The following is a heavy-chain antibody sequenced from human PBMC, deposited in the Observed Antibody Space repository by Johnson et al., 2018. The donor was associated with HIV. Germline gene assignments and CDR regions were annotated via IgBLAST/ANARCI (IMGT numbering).Heavy chain of an antibody. Sequence: QMLLVESGGGLVQPGGSLRLSCAASGFTFSSYAMHWVRQAPGKGLEWVAVISYDGKRTYYADSVTGRFTISRDNSKNTLYLQMNSLRAEDTAVYYCAISGTGPDAFDIWGQGTMVTVPS. D-gene: IGHD1/OR15-1a*01. V-gene: IGHV3-30*04. CDR2: ISYDGKRT. CDR1: GFTFSSYA. CDR3: AISGTGPDAFDI. J-gene: IGHJ3*02.